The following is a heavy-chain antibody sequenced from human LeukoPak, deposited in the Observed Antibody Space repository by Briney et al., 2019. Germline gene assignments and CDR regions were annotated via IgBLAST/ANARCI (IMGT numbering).Heavy chain of an antibody. CDR2: IYHSGST. V-gene: IGHV4-38-2*02. CDR1: GYSITNAYY. Sequence: PSETLSLTCTVSGYSITNAYYWGWIRPPPGKGLEWIGSIYHSGSTYYNPSLKSRVTISVDTSKNQFSLKLSSVTAADTAVYYCARVATAGTYYFDYWGQGTLVTVSS. CDR3: ARVATAGTYYFDY. D-gene: IGHD6-13*01. J-gene: IGHJ4*02.